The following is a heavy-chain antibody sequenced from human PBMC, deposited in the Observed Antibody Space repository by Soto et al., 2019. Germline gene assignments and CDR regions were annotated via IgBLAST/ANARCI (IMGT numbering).Heavy chain of an antibody. CDR3: AGEGEAGMADSWFAP. CDR1: GGTFSSYA. J-gene: IGHJ5*02. D-gene: IGHD2-21*01. CDR2: IIPIFGTA. V-gene: IGHV1-69*12. Sequence: QVQLVQSGAEVKKPGSSVKVSCKASGGTFSSYAISWVRQAPGQGLEWMGGIIPIFGTANYAQKFQGRVTLTAGESARPAYMELSRLRSEDTAVYYCAGEGEAGMADSWFAPWGQGTLVTVSS.